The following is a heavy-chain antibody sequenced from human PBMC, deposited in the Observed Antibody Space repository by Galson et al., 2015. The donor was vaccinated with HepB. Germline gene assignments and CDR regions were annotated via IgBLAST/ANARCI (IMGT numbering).Heavy chain of an antibody. D-gene: IGHD4-23*01. V-gene: IGHV3-7*01. Sequence: SLRLSCAASGFSFGTSWMTWFRRAPGKGLEWVANIAPDGSEVFYVHSVKGRFTITSDNARNSLYLQVRSLSADDTAEYYCARVLTHWYCDLWGRGTLVTVSP. CDR2: IAPDGSEV. J-gene: IGHJ2*01. CDR3: ARVLTHWYCDL. CDR1: GFSFGTSW.